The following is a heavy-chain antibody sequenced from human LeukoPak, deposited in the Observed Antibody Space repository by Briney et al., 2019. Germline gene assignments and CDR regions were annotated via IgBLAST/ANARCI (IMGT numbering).Heavy chain of an antibody. Sequence: PSETLSLTCTVSGGSISSYYWSWIRQPPGKGLEWIGYIYYSGSNNYNPSLKSRVTMSVDTSKNQFSLKLSSVTAADTAVYYCAREGYSYGIDYWGQGTLVTVSS. CDR2: IYYSGSN. V-gene: IGHV4-59*12. CDR3: AREGYSYGIDY. J-gene: IGHJ4*02. CDR1: GGSISSYY. D-gene: IGHD5-18*01.